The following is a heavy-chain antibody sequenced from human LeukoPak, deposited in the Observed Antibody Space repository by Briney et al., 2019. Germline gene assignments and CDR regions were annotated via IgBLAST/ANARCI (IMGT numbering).Heavy chain of an antibody. CDR2: IYYSGST. CDR3: ARGNPNWFDP. CDR1: GGSINSYY. J-gene: IGHJ5*02. Sequence: PSETLPLTCTVSGGSINSYYWSWIRQPPGKGLEWIGYIYYSGSTNYNPSLKSRVTISVDTSKNQFSLKLSSVTAADTAVYYCARGNPNWFDPWGQGTLVTVSS. V-gene: IGHV4-59*12.